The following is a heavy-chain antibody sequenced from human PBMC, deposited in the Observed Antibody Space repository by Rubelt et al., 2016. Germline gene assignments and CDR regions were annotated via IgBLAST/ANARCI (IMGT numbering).Heavy chain of an antibody. CDR1: GFSFSSYS. V-gene: IGHV3-21*02. CDR2: ISTTSTYV. J-gene: IGHJ5*02. Sequence: EVQLVESGGGLVKPGGSLRLSCAASGFSFSSYSMNWVRQAPGKGLEWVSSISTTSTYVYYTDSVKGRFTISRDNAKNSLYLQKNSLRAEDTAVYYCAKCRGTNSVTGFDPWGQGTLVTVSS. CDR3: AKCRGTNSVTGFDP. D-gene: IGHD4/OR15-4a*01.